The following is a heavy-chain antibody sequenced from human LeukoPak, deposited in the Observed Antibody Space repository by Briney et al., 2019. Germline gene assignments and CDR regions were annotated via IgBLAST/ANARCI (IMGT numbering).Heavy chain of an antibody. Sequence: GGSLRLSCAASGFTFDDYVMSWVRQAPGKGLEWVSGINWNSGDIAYAASVKGRFTISRDNDKKSLYLEMKSLRAEDTAVYYCARDGSGSYFRGAFDIWGQGTMVTVSS. V-gene: IGHV3-9*01. D-gene: IGHD1-26*01. CDR2: INWNSGDI. J-gene: IGHJ3*02. CDR1: GFTFDDYV. CDR3: ARDGSGSYFRGAFDI.